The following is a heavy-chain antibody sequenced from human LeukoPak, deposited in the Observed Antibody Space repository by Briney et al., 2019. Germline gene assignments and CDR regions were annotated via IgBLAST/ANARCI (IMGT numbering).Heavy chain of an antibody. CDR3: ARDLLLWFGELSAGTLFDP. J-gene: IGHJ5*02. CDR2: IYYSGST. V-gene: IGHV4-39*07. CDR1: GGSISSSSYY. Sequence: SETLSLTCTVSGGSISSSSYYWGWIRQPPGKGLEWIGSIYYSGSTYYNPSLKSRVTISVDTSKNQFSLKLSSVTAADTAVYYCARDLLLWFGELSAGTLFDPWGQGTLVTVSS. D-gene: IGHD3-10*01.